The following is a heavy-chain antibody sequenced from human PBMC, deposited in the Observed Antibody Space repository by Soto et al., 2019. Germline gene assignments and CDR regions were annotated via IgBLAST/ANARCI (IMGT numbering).Heavy chain of an antibody. CDR1: GDSISSSDYY. CDR3: ARGLSAATVVTCYFDY. Sequence: QVHLQESGPGLVKPSQTLSLTCTVSGDSISSSDYYWSWIRQPPGKGLEWIGYIYSSGNTYYNPSLKSRLTISVDTSKNQFSLKLTSVTAADTALYYCARGLSAATVVTCYFDYWGQGTLVTVSS. V-gene: IGHV4-31*03. J-gene: IGHJ4*02. D-gene: IGHD4-17*01. CDR2: IYSSGNT.